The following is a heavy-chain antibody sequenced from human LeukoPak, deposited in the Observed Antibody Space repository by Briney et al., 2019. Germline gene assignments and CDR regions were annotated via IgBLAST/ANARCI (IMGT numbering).Heavy chain of an antibody. Sequence: SVKVSCKASGGTFSSYAISWVRQAPGQGLEWMGRIIPIFGTANYAQKFQGRVTITTDESTSTAYMELSSLRSEDTAVYYCATTRGNYYDSSGYYSDEHFQHWGQGTLVTVSS. CDR3: ATTRGNYYDSSGYYSDEHFQH. CDR1: GGTFSSYA. V-gene: IGHV1-69*05. CDR2: IIPIFGTA. D-gene: IGHD3-22*01. J-gene: IGHJ1*01.